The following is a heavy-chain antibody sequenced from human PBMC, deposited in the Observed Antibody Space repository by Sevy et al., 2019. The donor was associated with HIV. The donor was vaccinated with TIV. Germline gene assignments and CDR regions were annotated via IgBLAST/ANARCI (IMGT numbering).Heavy chain of an antibody. V-gene: IGHV3-30-3*01. CDR1: GFAFSTQA. J-gene: IGHJ4*01. D-gene: IGHD1-26*01. CDR3: ARDGGYSIKWYPLY. CDR2: ISYGGPET. Sequence: GGSLRLSCAASGFAFSTQAMHWVRQAPGKGLEWVAVISYGGPETFYAASVEGRFTISSDNSKNMLSLQINSLKPEDTAVYYCARDGGYSIKWYPLYWGHGTLVTVSS.